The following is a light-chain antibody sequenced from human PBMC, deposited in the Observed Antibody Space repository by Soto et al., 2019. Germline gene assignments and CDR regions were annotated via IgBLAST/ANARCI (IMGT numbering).Light chain of an antibody. V-gene: IGKV1-5*03. CDR1: QSVSSW. J-gene: IGKJ1*01. CDR2: KAS. Sequence: DIQLTQSPSTLSASVGDRVTITCRASQSVSSWLAWYQQKPGKAPKLLIYKASSLHSGVPSRFIGSGSGTEFTLTISSLQPDEFATYYCHQYKTYWTFGHGTKVDIK. CDR3: HQYKTYWT.